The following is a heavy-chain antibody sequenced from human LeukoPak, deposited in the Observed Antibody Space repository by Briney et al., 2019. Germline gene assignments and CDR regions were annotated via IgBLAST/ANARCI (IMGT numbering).Heavy chain of an antibody. CDR2: IYYSGTT. CDR3: TREENYGDHPRTVILDS. D-gene: IGHD4-17*01. CDR1: GFTFSGYW. V-gene: IGHV4-39*07. Sequence: GSLRLSCAASGFTFSGYWMSWVRQAPGTGLEWIGSIYYSGTTYYSPSLKSRVTMSIDTSKNQFSLNLFSLTAADTAVYFCTREENYGDHPRTVILDSWGRGVLVTVSS. J-gene: IGHJ4*02.